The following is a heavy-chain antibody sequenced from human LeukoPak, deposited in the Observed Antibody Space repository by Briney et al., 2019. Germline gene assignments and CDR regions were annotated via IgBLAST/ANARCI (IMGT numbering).Heavy chain of an antibody. D-gene: IGHD3-3*01. CDR2: IIPIFGTA. Sequence: GASVKVSCKASGGTFSSYAISWVRQAPGHGLEWVGGIIPIFGTANYAQKLQGRVTITAAESTSTDYMELSSLRSEDTAVYYCAITIFGVVIITIDAFDIWGQGTMVTVSS. J-gene: IGHJ3*02. CDR3: AITIFGVVIITIDAFDI. CDR1: GGTFSSYA. V-gene: IGHV1-69*01.